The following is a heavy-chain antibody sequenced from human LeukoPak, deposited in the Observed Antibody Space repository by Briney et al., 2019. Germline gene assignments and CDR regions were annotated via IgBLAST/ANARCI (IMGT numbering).Heavy chain of an antibody. CDR2: IYYSGST. CDR3: ARDGYNYEDAFDI. J-gene: IGHJ3*02. V-gene: IGHV4-59*01. Sequence: SETLSLTCTVSGGSISSYYWSWIRQPPGKGLEWIGYIYYSGSTNYNPSLKSRVTISVDTSKNQFSVKLSSVTAADTAVYYCARDGYNYEDAFDIWGQGTMVTVSS. D-gene: IGHD5-24*01. CDR1: GGSISSYY.